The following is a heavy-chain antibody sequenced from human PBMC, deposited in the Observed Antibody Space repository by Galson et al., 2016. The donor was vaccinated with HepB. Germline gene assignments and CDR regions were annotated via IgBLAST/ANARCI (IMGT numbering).Heavy chain of an antibody. CDR3: AKGHGVSLTYFFNS. Sequence: SLRLSCAGSGFTFDDAAMHWVRQRPGKGLEWVSGINYNSGDVAYADSVKGRFTISRDNAKNSLYLPMSSLRPEDTALYYCAKGHGVSLTYFFNSWGQGNLVAVSS. D-gene: IGHD4-17*01. J-gene: IGHJ4*02. CDR2: INYNSGDV. V-gene: IGHV3-9*01. CDR1: GFTFDDAA.